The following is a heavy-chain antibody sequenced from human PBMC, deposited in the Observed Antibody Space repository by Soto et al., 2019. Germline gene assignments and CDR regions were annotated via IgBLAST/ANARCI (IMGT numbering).Heavy chain of an antibody. J-gene: IGHJ4*02. CDR1: GFTLNNYW. V-gene: IGHV3-7*01. CDR3: STSSGSAF. Sequence: GGSLRLSCVVSGFTLNNYWMSWFRQAPEKGLEWVAHIKPDGNEKYYVDSVKGRFTVSRDNARNSLYLQMNNLRVEDTAVYYCSTSSGSAFWGQGTLVTSP. D-gene: IGHD3-10*01. CDR2: IKPDGNEK.